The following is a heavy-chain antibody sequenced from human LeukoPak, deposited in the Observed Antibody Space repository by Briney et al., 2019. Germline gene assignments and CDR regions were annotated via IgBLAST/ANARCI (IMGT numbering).Heavy chain of an antibody. Sequence: GASVKVSCKASGYTFTSYYMHWVRQAPGQGLEWMGITNPSGGSTSYAQKFQGRVTMTRDMSTSTVYMELSSLRSEDTAVYYCARDDSGSYHDYWGQGTLVTVSS. CDR2: TNPSGGST. D-gene: IGHD1-26*01. J-gene: IGHJ4*02. V-gene: IGHV1-46*01. CDR3: ARDDSGSYHDY. CDR1: GYTFTSYY.